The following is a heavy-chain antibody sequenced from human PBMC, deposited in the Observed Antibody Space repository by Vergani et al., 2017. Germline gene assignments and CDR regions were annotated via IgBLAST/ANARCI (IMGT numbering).Heavy chain of an antibody. CDR2: IIPIFGTA. J-gene: IGHJ1*01. D-gene: IGHD2-15*01. CDR3: ARPRFTPYCSGGSCHAEYFQH. CDR1: GGTFSSYA. V-gene: IGHV1-69*13. Sequence: QVQLVQSGAEVKKPGSSVKVSCKASGGTFSSYAISWVRQAPGQGLEWMGRIIPIFGTANYAQKFQGRVTITADEYTSTAYMELSSLRSEDTAVYYCARPRFTPYCSGGSCHAEYFQHWGQGTLVTVSS.